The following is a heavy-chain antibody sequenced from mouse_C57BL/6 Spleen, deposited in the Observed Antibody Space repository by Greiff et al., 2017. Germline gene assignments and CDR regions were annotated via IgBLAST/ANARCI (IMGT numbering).Heavy chain of an antibody. CDR3: AREVGNYWYFDV. Sequence: VQLQQSGPELVKPGASVKIPCKASGYTFTDYNMDWVKQSHGKSLEWIGDINPNNGGTIYNQKFKGKATLTVDKSSSTAYMELRSLKSEDTAVYYCAREVGNYWYFDVWGTGTTVTVSS. CDR1: GYTFTDYN. V-gene: IGHV1-18*01. D-gene: IGHD1-3*01. CDR2: INPNNGGT. J-gene: IGHJ1*03.